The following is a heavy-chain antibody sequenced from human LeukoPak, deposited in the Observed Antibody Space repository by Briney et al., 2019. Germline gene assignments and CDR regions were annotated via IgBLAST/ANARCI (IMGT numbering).Heavy chain of an antibody. CDR1: GYTFTSYY. J-gene: IGHJ5*02. Sequence: ASVKVSCKASGYTFTSYYIHWVRQAPGQGLEWMGWMNPNSGNTGYAQKFQGRVTMTRNTSISTAYMELSSLRSEDTAVYYCARGRGSSSWYRLDWFDPWGQGTLVTVSS. D-gene: IGHD6-13*01. V-gene: IGHV1-8*02. CDR2: MNPNSGNT. CDR3: ARGRGSSSWYRLDWFDP.